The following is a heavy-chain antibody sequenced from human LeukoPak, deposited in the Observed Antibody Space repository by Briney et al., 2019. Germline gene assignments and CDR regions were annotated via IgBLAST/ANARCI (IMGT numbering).Heavy chain of an antibody. CDR3: ARRYCSGGSCYGDYYGMDV. Sequence: GGSLRLTCAASGFAFSTYSMVWVRQAPGKGLEWVANIKQDGSEKYYVDSVKGRFTISRDNAKNSLYLQMNSLRAEDTAVYYCARRYCSGGSCYGDYYGMDVWGQGTTVTVSS. V-gene: IGHV3-7*01. CDR2: IKQDGSEK. J-gene: IGHJ6*02. CDR1: GFAFSTYS. D-gene: IGHD2-15*01.